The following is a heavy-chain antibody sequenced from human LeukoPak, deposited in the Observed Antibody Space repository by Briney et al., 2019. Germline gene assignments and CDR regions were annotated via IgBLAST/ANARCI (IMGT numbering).Heavy chain of an antibody. CDR3: ARDFNYDSSGYLYNWFDP. V-gene: IGHV3-21*01. Sequence: GGSLRLSCAASGFTFSSYSMNWVRQAPGKGLEWVSSISSSSSYIYYADSVKGRFTISRDNAKNSLYLQMNSLRAEDTAVYYCARDFNYDSSGYLYNWFDPWGQGTLVTVSS. J-gene: IGHJ5*02. D-gene: IGHD3-22*01. CDR2: ISSSSSYI. CDR1: GFTFSSYS.